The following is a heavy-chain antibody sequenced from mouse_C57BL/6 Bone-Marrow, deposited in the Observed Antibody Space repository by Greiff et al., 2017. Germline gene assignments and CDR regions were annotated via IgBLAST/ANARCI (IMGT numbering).Heavy chain of an antibody. CDR3: SRLGLRRSWYFDV. J-gene: IGHJ1*03. Sequence: QVQLQQSGAELARPGASVKLSCKASGYTFTSYGISWVKQRTGQGLEWNGEIYPRSGNTYYNEKFKGKATLTADKSSSTAYMELRSLTSEDSAVYFCSRLGLRRSWYFDVWGTGTTVTVSS. D-gene: IGHD2-4*01. V-gene: IGHV1-81*01. CDR2: IYPRSGNT. CDR1: GYTFTSYG.